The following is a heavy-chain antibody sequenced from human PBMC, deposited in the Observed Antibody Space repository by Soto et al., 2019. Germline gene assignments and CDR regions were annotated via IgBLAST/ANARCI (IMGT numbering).Heavy chain of an antibody. CDR1: GGSISSYY. D-gene: IGHD3-22*01. V-gene: IGHV4-59*12. Sequence: PSATLSLTCTVSGGSISSYYWSWIRQPPGKGLEWIGYIYYSGSTNHNPSLKSRVTISVDTSKNQFSLKLSSVTAADTAVYYCARTSYDSSGTADDPWGQGTLVTVSS. CDR2: IYYSGST. CDR3: ARTSYDSSGTADDP. J-gene: IGHJ5*02.